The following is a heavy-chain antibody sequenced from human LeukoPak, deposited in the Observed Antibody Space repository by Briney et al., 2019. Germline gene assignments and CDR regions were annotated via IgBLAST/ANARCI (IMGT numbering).Heavy chain of an antibody. J-gene: IGHJ4*02. D-gene: IGHD2-2*02. CDR2: IDPASGGT. Sequence: ASVSLSCKTSGYTFSAHYLHWVRQAPGQRPEWVGRIDPASGGTHYAQKFQGRVTVTRDMSTTTVDMELSGLRSDDTAVYYCARVPGPYTTSRFDFWGQGTLVTVSS. CDR3: ARVPGPYTTSRFDF. CDR1: GYTFSAHY. V-gene: IGHV1-2*02.